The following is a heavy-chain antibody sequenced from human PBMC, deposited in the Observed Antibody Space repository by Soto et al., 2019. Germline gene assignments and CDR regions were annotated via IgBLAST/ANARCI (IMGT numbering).Heavy chain of an antibody. Sequence: QVPLVQSGAEVRKPGSSVRVSCKASVGSFNRHTISWVRQAPGQGLEWMVGISPIFGTANHAQKSQGRVTIIADESTSIVYMELSSLISDGTAIYYCARGWVYYSTDYYYAYWGQGTLVIVSS. CDR1: VGSFNRHT. D-gene: IGHD3-22*01. J-gene: IGHJ4*02. V-gene: IGHV1-69*01. CDR2: ISPIFGTA. CDR3: ARGWVYYSTDYYYAY.